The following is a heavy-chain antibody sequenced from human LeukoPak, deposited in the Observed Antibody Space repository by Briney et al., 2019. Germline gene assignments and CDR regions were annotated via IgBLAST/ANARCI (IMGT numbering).Heavy chain of an antibody. CDR3: AKGPKLGDGYHCDY. D-gene: IGHD5-24*01. CDR2: INSDGSEG. Sequence: GGSLRLSCAVSGFTFSGFWMSWSRQAPGKGLEWVASINSDGSEGYYADVVKGRFTISRDNAKNSLYLQINSLRAEDTAVYYCAKGPKLGDGYHCDYWGQGTLVTVSS. J-gene: IGHJ4*02. CDR1: GFTFSGFW. V-gene: IGHV3-7*03.